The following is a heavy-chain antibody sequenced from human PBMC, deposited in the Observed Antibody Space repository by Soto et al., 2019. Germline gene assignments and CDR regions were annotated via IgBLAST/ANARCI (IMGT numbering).Heavy chain of an antibody. D-gene: IGHD5-18*01. CDR2: IWYDGSNK. CDR1: GFTLSSYG. J-gene: IGHJ4*02. Sequence: PGGSLRLSCAASGFTLSSYGMHWVRQAPGKGLEWVAVIWYDGSNKYYADSVKGRFTISRDNSKNTLYLQMNSLRAEDTAVYYCARDGRGYSYDYWGQGTLVTVSS. V-gene: IGHV3-33*01. CDR3: ARDGRGYSYDY.